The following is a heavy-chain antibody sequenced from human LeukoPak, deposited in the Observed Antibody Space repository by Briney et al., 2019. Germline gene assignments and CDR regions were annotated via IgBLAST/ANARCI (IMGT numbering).Heavy chain of an antibody. Sequence: ASVRVSSKASGYTFTSYYMHWVRQDPGQGLEWMGIINPSGGNTRYAQKFQGRVTMTRDTSTSTVYMEVSSLRSEDTAVYYCARLDSSATKDWYFDLWGRGTLVTVSS. J-gene: IGHJ2*01. CDR2: INPSGGNT. D-gene: IGHD3-22*01. CDR1: GYTFTSYY. CDR3: ARLDSSATKDWYFDL. V-gene: IGHV1-46*01.